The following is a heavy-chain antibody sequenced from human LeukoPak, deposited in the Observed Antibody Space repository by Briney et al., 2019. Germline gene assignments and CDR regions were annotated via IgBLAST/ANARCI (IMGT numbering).Heavy chain of an antibody. Sequence: GGSLRLSCSVSGFTFSDYAMHWVRQAPGKGLECVSAITNNGGSTYYADSAKDRCRVSRDNSKSTVYLQLSSLRPDDTAVYYCVKGRIYCCYPSLDYWGQGTLVTVSS. CDR3: VKGRIYCCYPSLDY. CDR2: ITNNGGST. D-gene: IGHD2-2*01. V-gene: IGHV3-64D*06. J-gene: IGHJ4*02. CDR1: GFTFSDYA.